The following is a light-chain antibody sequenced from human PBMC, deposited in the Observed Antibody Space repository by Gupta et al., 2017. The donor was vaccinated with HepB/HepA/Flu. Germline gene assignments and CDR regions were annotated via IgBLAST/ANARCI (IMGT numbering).Light chain of an antibody. V-gene: IGKV3-15*01. CDR3: QQNNNWPRT. J-gene: IGKJ1*01. CDR1: QSVSNN. CDR2: GTS. Sequence: DILMTQSTVTLYMSQGDRATLSCRASQSVSNNLAWYRQQPGQAPRLLIYGTSTRPTGIPARFSGSGSRTDFTLTISSLQSEDFTVYYCQQNNNWPRTFGQGTKVEIK.